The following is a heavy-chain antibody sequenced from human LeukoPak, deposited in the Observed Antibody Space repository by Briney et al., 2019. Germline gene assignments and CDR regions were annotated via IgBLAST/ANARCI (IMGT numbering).Heavy chain of an antibody. Sequence: GGSLRLSCAASGFTFSSYWMSWVRQAPGKGLEWVANIKQDGSEKYYVDSVKGRFTISRDDAKNSLYLQMNSLRAEDTAVYYCARDIMIAKATGDYWGQGTLVTVSS. CDR1: GFTFSSYW. CDR3: ARDIMIAKATGDY. V-gene: IGHV3-7*01. J-gene: IGHJ4*02. D-gene: IGHD3-22*01. CDR2: IKQDGSEK.